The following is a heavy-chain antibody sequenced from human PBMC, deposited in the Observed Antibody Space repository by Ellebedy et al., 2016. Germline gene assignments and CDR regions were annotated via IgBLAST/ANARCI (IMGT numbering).Heavy chain of an antibody. CDR3: ARALTGYSPFDY. CDR2: INPNSGGT. Sequence: ASVKVSXKASGYTFTDYYMHWVRQAPGQGLEWMGWINPNSGGTNYAQKFQGRVTMTRDTSISTAYMELSRLRSDDTAVYYCARALTGYSPFDYWGQGTLVTVSS. J-gene: IGHJ4*02. D-gene: IGHD3-9*01. CDR1: GYTFTDYY. V-gene: IGHV1-2*02.